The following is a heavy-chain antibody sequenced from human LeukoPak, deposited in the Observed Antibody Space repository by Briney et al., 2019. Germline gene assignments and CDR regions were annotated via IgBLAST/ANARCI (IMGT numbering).Heavy chain of an antibody. V-gene: IGHV3-21*01. D-gene: IGHD3-22*01. CDR3: ASGPGDYYDSSGYPSGY. CDR1: GLTFSSYS. CDR2: ISSSSSYI. Sequence: GGSLRLSCAASGLTFSSYSMNWVRQAPGKGLEWVSSISSSSSYIYYADSVKGRFTISRDNAKNSLYLQMNSLRAEDTAVYYCASGPGDYYDSSGYPSGYWGQGTLVTVSS. J-gene: IGHJ4*02.